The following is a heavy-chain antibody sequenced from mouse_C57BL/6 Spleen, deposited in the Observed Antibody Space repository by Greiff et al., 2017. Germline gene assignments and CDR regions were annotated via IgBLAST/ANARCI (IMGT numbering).Heavy chain of an antibody. Sequence: VQLQQSGPELVKPGASVKISCKASGYSFTDYNMNWVKQSNGKSLEWIGVINPNYGTTSYNQKFKGKATLTVDQSSSTAYMQLNSLTSEESAVYYCAIWLRRDYYAMDYWGQGTSVTVSS. V-gene: IGHV1-39*01. CDR2: INPNYGTT. D-gene: IGHD2-2*01. J-gene: IGHJ4*01. CDR1: GYSFTDYN. CDR3: AIWLRRDYYAMDY.